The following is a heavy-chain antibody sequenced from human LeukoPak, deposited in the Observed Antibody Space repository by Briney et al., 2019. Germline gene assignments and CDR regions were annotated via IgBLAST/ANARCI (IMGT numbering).Heavy chain of an antibody. CDR1: GGSFSGYY. D-gene: IGHD3-3*01. V-gene: IGHV4-34*01. CDR2: INHSGST. J-gene: IGHJ4*02. Sequence: PSETLSLTCAVYGGSFSGYYWSWIRQPPGKGPEWIGEINHSGSTNYNPSLKSRVTISVDTSKNQFSLKLSSVTAADTAVYYCARGGIFGVVFRFDYWGQGTLVTVSS. CDR3: ARGGIFGVVFRFDY.